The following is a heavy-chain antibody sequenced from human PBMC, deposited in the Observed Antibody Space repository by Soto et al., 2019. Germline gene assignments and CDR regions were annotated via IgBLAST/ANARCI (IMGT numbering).Heavy chain of an antibody. Sequence: QVQLVESGGGVVQPGRSLRLSCAASGFTFSSYGMHWVRQAPGKGLEWVAVISYDGSNKYYADSVKGRFTISRDNSKNRLYLQMNSLRGEDTAVYYCAKERRRITIFGVVNYYYYGMDVWGQGTTVTVSS. D-gene: IGHD3-3*01. CDR3: AKERRRITIFGVVNYYYYGMDV. V-gene: IGHV3-30*18. CDR1: GFTFSSYG. J-gene: IGHJ6*02. CDR2: ISYDGSNK.